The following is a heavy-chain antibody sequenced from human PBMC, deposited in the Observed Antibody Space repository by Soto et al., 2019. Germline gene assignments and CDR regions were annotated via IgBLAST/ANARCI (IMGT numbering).Heavy chain of an antibody. CDR2: IYYSGST. V-gene: IGHV4-61*01. D-gene: IGHD5-18*01. J-gene: IGHJ6*02. CDR3: ARDRNTATDYGMDV. CDR1: GGSVSSGSYY. Sequence: NPSETLSLTCTVSGGSVSSGSYYWSWIRQPPGKGLEWIGYIYYSGSTNYNPSLKSRVTISVDTSKDQFSLKLSSVTAADTAVYYCARDRNTATDYGMDVWGQGTTVTVSS.